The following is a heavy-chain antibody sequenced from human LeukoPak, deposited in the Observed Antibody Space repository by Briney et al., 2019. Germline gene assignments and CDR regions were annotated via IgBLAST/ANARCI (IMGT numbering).Heavy chain of an antibody. V-gene: IGHV3-7*02. J-gene: IGHJ6*02. D-gene: IGHD3-10*01. Sequence: PGGSLRLSCVGSGFSFSTNWMTWVRQAPGKGLEWVANIKEDGREKYYVDSVKGRFTISRDNAKNSVYLQMNSLRAEDSAVYYCAKSFDVWGQGTTVSVSS. CDR2: IKEDGREK. CDR3: AKSFDV. CDR1: GFSFSTNW.